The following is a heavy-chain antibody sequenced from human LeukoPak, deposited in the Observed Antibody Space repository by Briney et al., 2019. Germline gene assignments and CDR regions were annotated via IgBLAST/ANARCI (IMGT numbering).Heavy chain of an antibody. CDR3: ATEGGMDYYYGMDV. CDR2: FDPEDGET. V-gene: IGHV1-24*01. J-gene: IGHJ6*02. Sequence: ASVTVSCKVSGYTLTELSMHWVRQAPGKGLEWMGGFDPEDGETIYAQKFQGRVTMTEDTSTDTAYMELSSLRSEDTAVYYCATEGGMDYYYGMDVWGQGTTVTVSS. CDR1: GYTLTELS. D-gene: IGHD3-16*01.